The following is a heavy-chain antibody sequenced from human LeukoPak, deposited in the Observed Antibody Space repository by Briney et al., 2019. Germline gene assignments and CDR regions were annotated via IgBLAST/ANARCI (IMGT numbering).Heavy chain of an antibody. Sequence: GGSLRLSRAVSGFTFDDYAMHWVRQAPGEGLGWVSLISGDGGSTYYADSVKGRFTISRDNSKNSLYLQMNSLRTEDTALYYCAKDRLPIVGATDYYYYYGMDVWGQGTTVTVSS. J-gene: IGHJ6*02. V-gene: IGHV3-43*02. CDR3: AKDRLPIVGATDYYYYYGMDV. CDR2: ISGDGGST. D-gene: IGHD1-26*01. CDR1: GFTFDDYA.